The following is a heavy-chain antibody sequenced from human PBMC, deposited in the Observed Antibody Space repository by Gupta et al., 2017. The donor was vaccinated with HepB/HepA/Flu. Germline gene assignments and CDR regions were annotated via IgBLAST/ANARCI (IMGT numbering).Heavy chain of an antibody. CDR2: IYHSGST. V-gene: IGHV4-30-2*01. CDR1: GGSISSGGYS. CDR3: ARAGTTVTAGNWFDP. J-gene: IGHJ5*02. Sequence: QLQLQESGSGLVKPSQTLSLTCAVSGGSISSGGYSWSWIRQPPGKGLEWIGYIYHSGSTYYNPSLKSRVTISVDRSKNQFSLKLSSVTAADTAVYYCARAGTTVTAGNWFDPWGQGTLVTVSS. D-gene: IGHD4-17*01.